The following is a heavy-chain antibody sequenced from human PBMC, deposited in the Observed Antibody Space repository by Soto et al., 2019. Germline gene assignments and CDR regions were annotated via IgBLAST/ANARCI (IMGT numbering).Heavy chain of an antibody. D-gene: IGHD1-26*01. J-gene: IGHJ6*02. CDR1: GGSFSGYY. Sequence: LETLSLTCAVYGGSFSGYYWSWIRQPPGKGLEWIGEINHSGSTNYNPSLKSRVTISVDTSKNQFSLKLSSVTAADTAVYYCARTTPYYYYGMDVWGQGTTVTVSS. V-gene: IGHV4-34*01. CDR3: ARTTPYYYYGMDV. CDR2: INHSGST.